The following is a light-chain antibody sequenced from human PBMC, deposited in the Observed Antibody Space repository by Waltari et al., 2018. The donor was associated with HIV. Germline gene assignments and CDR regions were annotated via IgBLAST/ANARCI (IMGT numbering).Light chain of an antibody. V-gene: IGLV2-14*03. CDR2: DVS. J-gene: IGLJ3*02. CDR3: SSYTSINTWV. Sequence: QSALTQPASVSGSPGQSITISCTGTSSDVGGYNYVSWYQQHPGKAPKLMIFDVSNRPSGVSNRFSWSKSGNTASLTISGLQAEDEADYYCSSYTSINTWVFGTGTKLTVL. CDR1: SSDVGGYNY.